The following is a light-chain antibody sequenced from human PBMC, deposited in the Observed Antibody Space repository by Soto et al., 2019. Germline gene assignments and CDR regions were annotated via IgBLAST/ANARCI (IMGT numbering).Light chain of an antibody. CDR3: PQYNNWPSEYT. V-gene: IGKV3D-15*01. Sequence: EIVMTQSPATLSLSPGERATLSGRASQSVTSNFAGYEQKRVHAPRLLIYGASTRATGSPARFSGSEAGTAFTLTISSLKAEDFAVYYCPQYNNWPSEYTFDQATKLETK. J-gene: IGKJ2*01. CDR1: QSVTSN. CDR2: GAS.